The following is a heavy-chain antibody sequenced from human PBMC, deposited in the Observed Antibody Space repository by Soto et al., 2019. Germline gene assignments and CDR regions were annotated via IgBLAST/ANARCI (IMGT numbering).Heavy chain of an antibody. CDR1: GASMSSHY. Sequence: LSLTCTVSGASMSSHYWTWLRQSPGKGLEWIGYISYSGSTYYNPSHKSRVTISADTSRNQFSLKLSAVISADTAVYYCARADPDASVGYWGQGTLVTVSS. CDR2: ISYSGST. D-gene: IGHD3-16*01. J-gene: IGHJ4*02. V-gene: IGHV4-59*11. CDR3: ARADPDASVGY.